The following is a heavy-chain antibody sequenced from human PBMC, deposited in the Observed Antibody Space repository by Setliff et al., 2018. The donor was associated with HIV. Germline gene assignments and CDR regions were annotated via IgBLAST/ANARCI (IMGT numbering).Heavy chain of an antibody. CDR1: GGSFSGYY. D-gene: IGHD1-20*01. CDR3: ARGYNWNLGY. Sequence: SETLSLTCAAKGGSFSGYYWSWIRQSPGKGLEWIGEINHSGSIKYNPSLKTRVTISVDTSKNQFSLRLSSVTAADTAMYYCARGYNWNLGYWGQGTLVTVSS. J-gene: IGHJ4*02. CDR2: INHSGSI. V-gene: IGHV4-34*01.